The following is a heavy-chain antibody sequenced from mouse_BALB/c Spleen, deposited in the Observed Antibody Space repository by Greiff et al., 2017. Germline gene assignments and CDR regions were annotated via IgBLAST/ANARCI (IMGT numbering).Heavy chain of an antibody. Sequence: EVKLQESGPGLVKPSQSLSLTCTVTGYSITSDYAWNWIRQFPGNKLEWMGYISYSGSTSYNPSLKSRISITRDTSKNQFFLQLNSVTTEDTATYYCARLPYYAMDYWGQGTSVTVSS. J-gene: IGHJ4*01. D-gene: IGHD5-5*01. CDR1: GYSITSDYA. V-gene: IGHV3-2*02. CDR3: ARLPYYAMDY. CDR2: ISYSGST.